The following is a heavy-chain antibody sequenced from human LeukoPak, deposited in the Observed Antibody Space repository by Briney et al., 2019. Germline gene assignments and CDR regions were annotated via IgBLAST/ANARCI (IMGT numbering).Heavy chain of an antibody. Sequence: GGSLRLSCAASGFTFSRYGMNWARQAPGKGLEWVLYIDTRGDMTYYADSVKGRFTISRDNAKNSLYLQMNSLRAEDTAVYYCAKDPWAAARSWFDPWGQGTLVTVSS. J-gene: IGHJ5*02. CDR3: AKDPWAAARSWFDP. D-gene: IGHD6-13*01. CDR1: GFTFSRYG. V-gene: IGHV3-48*01. CDR2: IDTRGDMT.